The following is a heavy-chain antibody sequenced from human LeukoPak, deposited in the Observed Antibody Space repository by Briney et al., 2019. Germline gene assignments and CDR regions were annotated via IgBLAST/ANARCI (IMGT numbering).Heavy chain of an antibody. V-gene: IGHV3-30*02. CDR1: GFTFSNYG. Sequence: GGSLRLSCAASGFTFSNYGMHWVRQAPGKGLEWVAFIRYDGSNKYYADSVKGRFTISRDNSKNTLYLQMNSLRAEDTAVYYCAKDSRGITIFGVAPVYYFDYWGQGTLVTVSS. CDR3: AKDSRGITIFGVAPVYYFDY. J-gene: IGHJ4*02. CDR2: IRYDGSNK. D-gene: IGHD3-3*01.